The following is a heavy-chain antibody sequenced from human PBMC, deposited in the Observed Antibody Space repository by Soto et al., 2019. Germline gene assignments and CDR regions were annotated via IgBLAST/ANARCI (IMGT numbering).Heavy chain of an antibody. CDR3: ASSITIFGVAPDAFDI. Sequence: PSETLSLTCAVYGGSFSGYYWSWIRQPPGKGLEWIGEINHSGSTNYNPSLKSRVTISVDTSKNQFSLKLSSVTAADTAVYYCASSITIFGVAPDAFDIWGQGTMVTVSS. CDR2: INHSGST. D-gene: IGHD3-3*01. J-gene: IGHJ3*02. CDR1: GGSFSGYY. V-gene: IGHV4-34*01.